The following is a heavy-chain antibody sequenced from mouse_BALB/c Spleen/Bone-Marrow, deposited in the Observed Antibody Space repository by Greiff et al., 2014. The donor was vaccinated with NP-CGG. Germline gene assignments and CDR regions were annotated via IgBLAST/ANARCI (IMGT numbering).Heavy chain of an antibody. CDR1: GYAFSTYW. CDR2: IYPGDGDT. CDR3: ARGGISVDY. J-gene: IGHJ2*01. V-gene: IGHV1-80*01. Sequence: VQLQQSGAELVRPGSSVKISCKSSGYAFSTYWINWVKQRPGQGLEWIGQIYPGDGDTDFSGKFKGKATLTADRSSNTAYMEFSSLTSEDSAVYFCARGGISVDYWGQGTTLTVSS.